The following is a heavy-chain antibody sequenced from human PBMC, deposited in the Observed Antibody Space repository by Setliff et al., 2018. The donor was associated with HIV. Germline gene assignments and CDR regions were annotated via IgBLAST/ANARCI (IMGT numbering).Heavy chain of an antibody. Sequence: TLSLTCTVSGGSISSYSYFWGWVRQPPGKGLEWIGNIYRSGSTYYYNPSLKSRVTMSVDTSKNQFSLKLSSVTAADTAVYYCARTPGWELRVFDYWGQGTLVTVSS. CDR2: IYRSGSTY. J-gene: IGHJ4*02. CDR1: GGSISSYSYF. V-gene: IGHV4-39*01. CDR3: ARTPGWELRVFDY. D-gene: IGHD1-26*01.